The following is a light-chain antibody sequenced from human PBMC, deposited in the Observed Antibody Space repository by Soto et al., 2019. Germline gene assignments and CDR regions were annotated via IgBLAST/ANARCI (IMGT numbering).Light chain of an antibody. CDR3: QQHSYSPWT. Sequence: EIVLTQSPGTLSLSPGESAALSCRASQSVTSNYLVWYRQKPGQAPRLLIYAISSRAAGIPDRFNGSGSGTDFTLTITRLEPEDSAVYYCQQHSYSPWTFGQGTRVEV. J-gene: IGKJ1*01. CDR2: AIS. CDR1: QSVTSNY. V-gene: IGKV3D-20*02.